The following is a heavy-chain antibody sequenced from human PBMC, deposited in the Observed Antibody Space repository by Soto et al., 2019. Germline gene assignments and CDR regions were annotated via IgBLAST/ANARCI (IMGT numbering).Heavy chain of an antibody. CDR2: IFYDGYT. Sequence: PSETLSLTCTVSGDSVSGSPYFWGWIRQPPGKRLEWIGSIFYDGYTLYTPSLRSRVTISVDTSKNQFSLKLSSVTAADTAVYYCARGGDFWSGQKTGNWFDPWGQGALVTVSS. V-gene: IGHV4-39*01. J-gene: IGHJ5*02. D-gene: IGHD3-3*01. CDR3: ARGGDFWSGQKTGNWFDP. CDR1: GDSVSGSPYF.